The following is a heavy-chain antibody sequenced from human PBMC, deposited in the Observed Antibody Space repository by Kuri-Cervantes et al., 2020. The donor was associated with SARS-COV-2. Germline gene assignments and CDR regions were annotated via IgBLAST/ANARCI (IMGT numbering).Heavy chain of an antibody. D-gene: IGHD3-9*01. CDR1: GYTFTGYY. CDR2: INPNSGGT. CDR3: ARRGYDILIGYYYYYGMDV. V-gene: IGHV1-2*04. Sequence: ASVKVSCKASGYTFTGYYMHWVRQAPGQGLEWMGWINPNSGGTNYAQKFQGWVTMTRDTSISTAYMELSRLKASDTAMYYCARRGYDILIGYYYYYGMDVWGQGTTVTVYS. J-gene: IGHJ6*02.